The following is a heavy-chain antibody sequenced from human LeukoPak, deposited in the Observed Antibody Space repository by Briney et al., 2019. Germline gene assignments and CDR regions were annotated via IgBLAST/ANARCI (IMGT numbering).Heavy chain of an antibody. CDR3: ARDLSSGWLTADY. V-gene: IGHV3-11*01. D-gene: IGHD6-19*01. CDR1: GFTFSSYW. CDR2: ISSPGSTT. Sequence: GGSLRLSCAASGFTFSSYWMSWIRQAPGKGLEWISYISSPGSTTFYGESVKGRFTISRDNAKNSVYLQMTSLTVEDTAIYYCARDLSSGWLTADYWGQGTLVTVSS. J-gene: IGHJ4*02.